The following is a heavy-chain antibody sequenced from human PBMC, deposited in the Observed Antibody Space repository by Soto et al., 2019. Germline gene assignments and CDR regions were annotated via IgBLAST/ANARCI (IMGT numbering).Heavy chain of an antibody. CDR1: GFSLSTSGVA. V-gene: IGHV2-5*02. CDR3: AHRTPMVRGGMYTLDV. J-gene: IGHJ6*02. Sequence: SGPTLVNPXQTLTLTCTFSGFSLSTSGVAVGWIRQPPGKALEWLALIYWDDDKHYSPSLNSRLNITKDTSKNQVVLTMTNMDPVDKATYYCAHRTPMVRGGMYTLDVWGQGTTVTVSS. D-gene: IGHD3-10*01. CDR2: IYWDDDK.